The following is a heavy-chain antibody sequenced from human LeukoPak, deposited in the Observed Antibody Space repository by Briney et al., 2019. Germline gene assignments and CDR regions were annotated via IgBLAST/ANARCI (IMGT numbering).Heavy chain of an antibody. CDR2: INHSGST. V-gene: IGHV4-39*07. CDR1: GGSISSSSYY. CDR3: ARGWVSRDTAMVPD. J-gene: IGHJ4*02. D-gene: IGHD5-18*01. Sequence: SETLSLTCTVSGGSISSSSYYWGWIRQPPGKGLEWIGEINHSGSTNYNPSLKSRVTISVDTSKNQFSLKLSSVTAADTAVYYCARGWVSRDTAMVPDWGQGTLVTVSS.